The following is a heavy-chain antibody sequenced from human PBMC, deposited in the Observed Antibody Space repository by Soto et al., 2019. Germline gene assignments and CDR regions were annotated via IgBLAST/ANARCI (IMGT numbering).Heavy chain of an antibody. CDR1: GGSISSGDYY. J-gene: IGHJ6*02. CDR3: ARDVVLDYYYGMDV. D-gene: IGHD2-15*01. V-gene: IGHV4-30-4*01. CDR2: IYYSGST. Sequence: SETLSLTCTVSGGSISSGDYYWCWIRQPPGKGLEWIGYIYYSGSTYYNPSLKSRVTISVDTSKIHFSLKLISVTAADSAVYYCARDVVLDYYYGMDVWGQGTTVTVSS.